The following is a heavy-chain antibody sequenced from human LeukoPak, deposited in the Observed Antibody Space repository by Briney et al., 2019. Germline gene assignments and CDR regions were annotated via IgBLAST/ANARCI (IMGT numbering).Heavy chain of an antibody. D-gene: IGHD3-10*01. CDR3: ARQNYYGSGSYYFDY. CDR1: GGSISSGSFY. J-gene: IGHJ4*02. V-gene: IGHV4-61*02. Sequence: PSETLSLTCTVSGGSISSGSFYWSRIRQSAGKGLEWIGRISSSGSTDYNPTLKSRVIISPHTSKNQFSLELSSVTAADTAVYYCARQNYYGSGSYYFDYWGQGTLVTVSS. CDR2: ISSSGST.